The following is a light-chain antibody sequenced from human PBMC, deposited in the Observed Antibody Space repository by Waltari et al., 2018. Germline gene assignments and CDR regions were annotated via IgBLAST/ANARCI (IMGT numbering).Light chain of an antibody. Sequence: SCRASQSVGKYLAWYQQNPGQAPRLLIYDASTRATGIPDRFSGSGSGTDFSLTISRLEPEDFAVYYCQKYVSLPATFGQGTNVEIK. J-gene: IGKJ1*01. V-gene: IGKV3-20*01. CDR1: QSVGKY. CDR3: QKYVSLPAT. CDR2: DAS.